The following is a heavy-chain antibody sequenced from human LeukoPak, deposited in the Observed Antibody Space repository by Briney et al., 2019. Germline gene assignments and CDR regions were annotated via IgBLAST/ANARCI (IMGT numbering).Heavy chain of an antibody. CDR2: IYYSGST. J-gene: IGHJ4*02. CDR1: GGSISSYY. CDR3: ARRHYYDSSGYYDY. V-gene: IGHV4-59*05. D-gene: IGHD3-22*01. Sequence: SETLSLTCTVSGGSISSYYWSWIRQPPGKGLEWIGSIYYSGSTYYNPSLKSRVTISVDTSKNQFSLKLSSVTAADTAVYYCARRHYYDSSGYYDYWGQGTLVTVSS.